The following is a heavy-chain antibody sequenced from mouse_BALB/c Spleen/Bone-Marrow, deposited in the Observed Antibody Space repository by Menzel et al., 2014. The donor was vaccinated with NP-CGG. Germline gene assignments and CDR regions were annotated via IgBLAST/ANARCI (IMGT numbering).Heavy chain of an antibody. CDR2: ISSGSSSI. V-gene: IGHV5-17*02. Sequence: EVHLVESGGGLVQPGGSRKLSCAASGFTFSGFGMHWVRRAPERGLGGVAFISSGSSSIYYTDTVKGRFTISRDNPKNTLFLQMTSLRSEDTAMYYCGRGDYWGQGTTLTVSS. J-gene: IGHJ2*01. CDR3: GRGDY. CDR1: GFTFSGFG.